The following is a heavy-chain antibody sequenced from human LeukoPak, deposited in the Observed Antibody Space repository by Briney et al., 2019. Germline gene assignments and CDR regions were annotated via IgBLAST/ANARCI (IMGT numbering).Heavy chain of an antibody. J-gene: IGHJ4*02. CDR3: ARGRYYGSGSDSFDY. V-gene: IGHV4-61*02. CDR2: IYTSGST. Sequence: SETLSLTCTVSGGSISSGSYYWSWIRQPAGKGLEWIGRIYTSGSTNYNPSLKSRVTISVDTSKNQFSLKLSSVTAADTAVYYCARGRYYGSGSDSFDYWGQGTLVTVST. CDR1: GGSISSGSYY. D-gene: IGHD3-10*01.